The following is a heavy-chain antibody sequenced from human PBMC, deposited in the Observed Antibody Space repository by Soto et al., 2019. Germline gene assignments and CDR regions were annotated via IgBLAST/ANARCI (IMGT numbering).Heavy chain of an antibody. CDR3: ARDEGGLGYCSGGSCYSPYYYGMDV. D-gene: IGHD2-15*01. Sequence: QVQLVESGGGMVQPGRSLRLSCAASGFTFSSYGMHWVRQAPGKGLEWVAVIWYDGSNKYYADSVKGRFTISRDNSKNTLYLQMNSLRAEDTAVYYCARDEGGLGYCSGGSCYSPYYYGMDVWGQGTTVTVSS. V-gene: IGHV3-33*01. CDR2: IWYDGSNK. CDR1: GFTFSSYG. J-gene: IGHJ6*02.